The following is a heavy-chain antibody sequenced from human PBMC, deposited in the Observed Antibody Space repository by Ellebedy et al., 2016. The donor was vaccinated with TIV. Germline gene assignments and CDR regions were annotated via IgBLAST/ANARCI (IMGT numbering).Heavy chain of an antibody. CDR2: IYYSGST. CDR1: GGSISSSSYY. CDR3: ARHSELCIGNSCPFDY. Sequence: MPGGSLRLSCTVSGGSISSSSYYWGWIRQPPGKGLEWIGSIYYSGSTNYNPSLKSRVTISVDTSKNHFSLKLRSVTAADTAVYYCARHSELCIGNSCPFDYWGQGNLVTVSS. V-gene: IGHV4-39*07. D-gene: IGHD2-15*01. J-gene: IGHJ4*02.